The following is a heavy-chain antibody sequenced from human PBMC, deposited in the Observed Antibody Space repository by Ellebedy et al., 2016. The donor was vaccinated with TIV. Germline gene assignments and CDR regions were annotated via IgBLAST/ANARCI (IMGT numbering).Heavy chain of an antibody. D-gene: IGHD6-19*01. CDR3: ARELAVPGSYYFDL. J-gene: IGHJ2*01. V-gene: IGHV3-13*04. CDR2: IDITGAT. Sequence: GESLKISXAASGFTFSSHDMHWVRQTAGNGLEWVSAIDITGATYYLGSVKGRFIVSRDNAKNSFYLQMNSLRAGDTAVYYCARELAVPGSYYFDLWGRGTLVTVSS. CDR1: GFTFSSHD.